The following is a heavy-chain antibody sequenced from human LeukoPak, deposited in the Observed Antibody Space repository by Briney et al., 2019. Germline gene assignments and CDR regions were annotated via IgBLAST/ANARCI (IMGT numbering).Heavy chain of an antibody. CDR2: LSGSGITT. J-gene: IGHJ4*01. D-gene: IGHD6-19*01. V-gene: IGHV3-23*01. Sequence: GGSLRLSCAASGFTFSNSAMRWVRQAPGKGLEWVSTLSGSGITTYYADSVKGRFTISRDNSKNTLYLQMNSLRAEDTAVYYCAKGIYSSGWSYFDYWGHGTLVTVSS. CDR1: GFTFSNSA. CDR3: AKGIYSSGWSYFDY.